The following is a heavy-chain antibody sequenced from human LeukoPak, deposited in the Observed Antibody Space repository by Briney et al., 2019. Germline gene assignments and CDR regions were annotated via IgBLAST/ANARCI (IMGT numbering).Heavy chain of an antibody. V-gene: IGHV4-31*03. CDR1: GGSISSGGYY. Sequence: NPSETLSLTCTVSGGSISSGGYYWSWIRQHPGKGLEWIGYIYYSGSTYYNPSLESRVTISVDTSKNQFSLKLSSVTAADTAVYYCARDFTRYYDSSGTLGAFDIWGQGTMVTVSS. D-gene: IGHD3-22*01. CDR2: IYYSGST. CDR3: ARDFTRYYDSSGTLGAFDI. J-gene: IGHJ3*02.